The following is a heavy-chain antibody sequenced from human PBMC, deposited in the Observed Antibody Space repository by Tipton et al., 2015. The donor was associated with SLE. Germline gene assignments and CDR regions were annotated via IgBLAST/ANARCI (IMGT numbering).Heavy chain of an antibody. CDR1: GFTVSSNY. CDR3: ARDPYSSSRTWYYGMDV. J-gene: IGHJ6*02. V-gene: IGHV3-53*04. Sequence: QLVQSGGGLVQPGGSLRLSCAASGFTVSSNYMSWVRQAPGKGLEWVSVIYSGGSTYYADSVKGRFTISRDNSKNTLYLQMNSLRAEDTAVYYCARDPYSSSRTWYYGMDVWGQGTTVTVSS. CDR2: IYSGGST. D-gene: IGHD6-13*01.